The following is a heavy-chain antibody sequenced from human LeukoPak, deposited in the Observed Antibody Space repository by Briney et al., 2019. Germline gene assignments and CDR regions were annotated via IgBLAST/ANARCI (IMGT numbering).Heavy chain of an antibody. CDR3: VKDPFVDGLAY. D-gene: IGHD3/OR15-3a*01. Sequence: PGGSLRLSCEVSGFSVSDNYMTWVRQAPGKGLEWVSTISDSGGSTHYADSVKGRFTISRDNSKNTLYLQMNSLRAEDTAVYYCVKDPFVDGLAYWGQGTLVTVSS. V-gene: IGHV3-23*01. CDR1: GFSVSDNY. CDR2: ISDSGGST. J-gene: IGHJ4*02.